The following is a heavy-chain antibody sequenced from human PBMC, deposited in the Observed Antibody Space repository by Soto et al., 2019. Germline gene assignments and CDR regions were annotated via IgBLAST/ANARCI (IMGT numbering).Heavy chain of an antibody. CDR3: AKDALTVAGPQRGSLDV. D-gene: IGHD6-19*01. CDR2: ISYDGSNK. Sequence: PGGSLSLACAASGFTLSRKGMHWVRQAPGRGLEWVAVISYDGSNKYYGDSVKGRFTISRDNSKHTVYLQMNSLRAEDTAVYYCAKDALTVAGPQRGSLDVWGQGTTVTVSS. V-gene: IGHV3-30*18. CDR1: GFTLSRKG. J-gene: IGHJ6*02.